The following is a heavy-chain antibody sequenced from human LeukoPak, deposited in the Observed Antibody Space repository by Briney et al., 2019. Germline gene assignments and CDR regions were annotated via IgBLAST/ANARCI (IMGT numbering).Heavy chain of an antibody. D-gene: IGHD2-2*01. CDR3: ARESPDCSSTSCAREYFDY. Sequence: SQTLSLTCTVSGGSISSGSYYWSWIRQPAGKGLEWIGRIYTSGSTNYNPSLKSRVTISVDTSKNQFSLKLSSVTAADTAVYYRARESPDCSSTSCAREYFDYWGQGTLVTVSS. J-gene: IGHJ4*02. V-gene: IGHV4-61*02. CDR2: IYTSGST. CDR1: GGSISSGSYY.